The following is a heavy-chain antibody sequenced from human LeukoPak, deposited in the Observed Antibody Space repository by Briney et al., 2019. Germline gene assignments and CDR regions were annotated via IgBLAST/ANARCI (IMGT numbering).Heavy chain of an antibody. D-gene: IGHD2-2*01. CDR2: IIPIFGTA. J-gene: IGHJ3*02. Sequence: ASVKVSCKASGGTFSSYAISWVRQAPGQGLEWMGGIIPIFGTANYAQKFQGRVTITADESTSTAYMELSSLRSEDTAVYYCARDCTSDIVVVPAATDAFDIWGQGTMVTVSS. V-gene: IGHV1-69*13. CDR3: ARDCTSDIVVVPAATDAFDI. CDR1: GGTFSSYA.